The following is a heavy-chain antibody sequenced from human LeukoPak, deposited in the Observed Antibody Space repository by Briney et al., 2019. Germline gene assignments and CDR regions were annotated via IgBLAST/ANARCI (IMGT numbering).Heavy chain of an antibody. CDR2: IYYSGST. J-gene: IGHJ3*02. CDR3: ARPGIAVAGTEGGDAFDI. D-gene: IGHD6-19*01. Sequence: PSETLSLTCTVSGGSISSSSYYWGWIRQPPGKGLEWIGSIYYSGSTYYNPSLKSRVTISVDTSKNQFSLKLSSVTAADTAVYYCARPGIAVAGTEGGDAFDIWGQRTMVTVSS. V-gene: IGHV4-39*01. CDR1: GGSISSSSYY.